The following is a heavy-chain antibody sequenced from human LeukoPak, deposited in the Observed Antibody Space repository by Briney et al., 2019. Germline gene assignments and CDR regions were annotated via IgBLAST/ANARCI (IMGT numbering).Heavy chain of an antibody. CDR3: IWGAGGKFDY. CDR2: IKSKTDGGTT. CDR1: GFPFSDTW. Sequence: GGSLRLSCAASGFPFSDTWMSWVRQAPGKGLEWVGRIKSKTDGGTTDYAAPVKGRFTISRDDSKNSLYLQMNSLKSEDTAVSYCIWGAGGKFDYWGQGTLVTVSS. J-gene: IGHJ4*02. D-gene: IGHD2-15*01. V-gene: IGHV3-15*01.